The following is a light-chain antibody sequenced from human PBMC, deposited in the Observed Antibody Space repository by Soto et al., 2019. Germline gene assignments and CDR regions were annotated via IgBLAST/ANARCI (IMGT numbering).Light chain of an antibody. V-gene: IGKV3-20*01. Sequence: EIVMTQSPATLSVSPGERATLSCRASQSVINNLAWYQHKPGQAPRLLISGTSTRATGIPDRFSGSASGTDFTLTISRLEPEDFAVYYCQQYGTSPRTFGQGTKVDIK. J-gene: IGKJ1*01. CDR2: GTS. CDR3: QQYGTSPRT. CDR1: QSVINN.